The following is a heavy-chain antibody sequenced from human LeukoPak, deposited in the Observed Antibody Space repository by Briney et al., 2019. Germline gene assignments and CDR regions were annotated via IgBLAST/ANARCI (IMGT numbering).Heavy chain of an antibody. J-gene: IGHJ5*02. CDR1: GFTVSSNY. D-gene: IGHD4-11*01. Sequence: GGSLRLSCAASGFTVSSNYMSWVRQAPGKGLEWVSVIYSGGSTYYADSVKGRFTISRDNSKNTLYLQMNSLRAEDTAVYYCATARLQRTNWFDPWGQGTLVTVSS. CDR3: ATARLQRTNWFDP. CDR2: IYSGGST. V-gene: IGHV3-53*01.